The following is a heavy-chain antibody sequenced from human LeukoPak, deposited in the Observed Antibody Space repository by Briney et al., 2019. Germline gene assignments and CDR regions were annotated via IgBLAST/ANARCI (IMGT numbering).Heavy chain of an antibody. CDR3: ARDRETRAFDI. J-gene: IGHJ3*02. Sequence: GGSLRLSCAASAFTFSSYGMHWVRQAPGKGLEWVAVIWYDGSNKYYADSVKGRFTISRDNSKNTLYLQMNSLRAEDTAVYYCARDRETRAFDIWGQGTMVTVSS. D-gene: IGHD4-11*01. CDR1: AFTFSSYG. V-gene: IGHV3-33*01. CDR2: IWYDGSNK.